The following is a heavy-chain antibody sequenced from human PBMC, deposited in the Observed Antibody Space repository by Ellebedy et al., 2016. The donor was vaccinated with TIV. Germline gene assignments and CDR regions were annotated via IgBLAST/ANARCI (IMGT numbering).Heavy chain of an antibody. Sequence: GESLKISCAASGFTFSNYWMTWVRQAPGKGPECVANIKQDGSEKYYVDSVKGRFTISRDNAKNSLYLQMNSLRAEDTAVYSCARSRGVSYWGQGTLVTVSS. J-gene: IGHJ4*02. V-gene: IGHV3-7*01. CDR1: GFTFSNYW. D-gene: IGHD2-8*01. CDR2: IKQDGSEK. CDR3: ARSRGVSY.